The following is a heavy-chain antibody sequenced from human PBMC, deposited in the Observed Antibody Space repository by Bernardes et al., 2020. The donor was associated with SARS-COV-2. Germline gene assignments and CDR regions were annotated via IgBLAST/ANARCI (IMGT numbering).Heavy chain of an antibody. D-gene: IGHD3-10*01. V-gene: IGHV3-15*01. CDR1: GFTLSHAW. CDR3: TTGGLY. Sequence: GYLSLSGAASGFTLSHAWVSWVRPAPGKGLEWVGRIKSKTDGGTIDYAAPVKGRFTISRDDSKNTLYLQMNSLKTEDTAVYYCTTGGLYWGQGTLVTVSS. CDR2: IKSKTDGGTI. J-gene: IGHJ4*02.